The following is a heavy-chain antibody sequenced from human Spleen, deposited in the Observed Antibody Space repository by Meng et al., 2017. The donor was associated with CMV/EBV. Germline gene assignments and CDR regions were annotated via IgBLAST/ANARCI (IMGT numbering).Heavy chain of an antibody. V-gene: IGHV4-38-2*01. Sequence: ESLKISCAASGFTVSSNYMSWVRQAPGKGLEWIGSIYYSGSTYYNPSLKSRVTISVDTSKNQFSLKLSSVTAADTAVYYCARGLPAATNNWFDPWGQGTLVTVSS. CDR2: IYYSGST. J-gene: IGHJ5*02. D-gene: IGHD2-2*01. CDR3: ARGLPAATNNWFDP. CDR1: GFTVSSNY.